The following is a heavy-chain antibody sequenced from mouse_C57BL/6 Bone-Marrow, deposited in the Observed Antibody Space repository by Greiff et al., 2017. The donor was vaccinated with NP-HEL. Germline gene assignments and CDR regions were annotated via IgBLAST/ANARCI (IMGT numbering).Heavy chain of an antibody. CDR3: ARRRYYYGSSPYYAMDY. Sequence: DVMLVESGGGLVQPGGSLKLSCAASGFTFSDYGMAWVRQAPRKGPEWVAFISNLAYSIYYADTVTGRFTISRENAKNTLYLEMSSLRSEDTAMYYCARRRYYYGSSPYYAMDYWGQGTSVTVSS. CDR2: ISNLAYSI. J-gene: IGHJ4*01. D-gene: IGHD1-1*01. V-gene: IGHV5-15*04. CDR1: GFTFSDYG.